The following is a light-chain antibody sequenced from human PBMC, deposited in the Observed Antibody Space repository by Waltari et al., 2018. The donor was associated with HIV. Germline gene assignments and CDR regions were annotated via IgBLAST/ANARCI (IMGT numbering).Light chain of an antibody. Sequence: QSVLTQPPSTSGTPGQRVTISCSGSSSNIGANWVCWFQQLPGTAPKLLIHRNNQRPSGVPARYSDPKSGTSASLAISELRADDEADYYCAAWDDNLSAVVFGGRTKLSVL. J-gene: IGLJ2*01. CDR2: RNN. CDR3: AAWDDNLSAVV. CDR1: SSNIGANW. V-gene: IGLV1-47*01.